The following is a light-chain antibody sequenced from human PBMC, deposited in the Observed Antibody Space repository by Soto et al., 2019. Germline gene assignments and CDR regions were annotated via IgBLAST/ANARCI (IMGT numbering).Light chain of an antibody. J-gene: IGLJ2*01. Sequence: QSVLTQPPSASGTPGQRVTISCSGSSSSIGSNTVNWYQQLPGTAPKLLIYGHNQRASGVPDRFSGSKSGTSASLAISGLQSEDEGDYYCAAWDDSLNGRVFGGGTKLTVL. V-gene: IGLV1-44*01. CDR3: AAWDDSLNGRV. CDR2: GHN. CDR1: SSSIGSNT.